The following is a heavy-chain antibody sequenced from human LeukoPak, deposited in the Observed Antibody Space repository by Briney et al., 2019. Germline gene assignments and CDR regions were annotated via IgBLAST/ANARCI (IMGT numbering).Heavy chain of an antibody. Sequence: PGGSLRLSCAASGFTFSTYEFNWVRQAPGKGLEWGAYIGVGDNAIYYADSVRGRFTASRDNAQNSLYLDMHSLRVEDAALYYCARETAHCGGDCFDYWGQGTLVTVSS. CDR1: GFTFSTYE. CDR2: IGVGDNAI. D-gene: IGHD2-21*01. V-gene: IGHV3-48*03. J-gene: IGHJ4*02. CDR3: ARETAHCGGDCFDY.